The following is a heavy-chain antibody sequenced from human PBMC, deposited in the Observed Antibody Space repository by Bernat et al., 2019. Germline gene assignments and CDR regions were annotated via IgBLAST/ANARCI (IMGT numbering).Heavy chain of an antibody. CDR1: GYTLTELS. D-gene: IGHD3-22*01. CDR3: ATFSPGPNRGYYYGGFDY. J-gene: IGHJ4*02. V-gene: IGHV1-24*01. Sequence: QVQLVQSGAEVKKPGASVKVSCKVSGYTLTELSMHWVRQAPGKGLEWMGGFDPEDGETIYAQKFQGRVTMNEDTSTDPAYMELSSLRSEDTAVYYCATFSPGPNRGYYYGGFDYWGQGTLVTVSS. CDR2: FDPEDGET.